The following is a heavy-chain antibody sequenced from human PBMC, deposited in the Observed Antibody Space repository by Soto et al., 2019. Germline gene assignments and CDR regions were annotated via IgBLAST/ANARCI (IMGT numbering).Heavy chain of an antibody. J-gene: IGHJ4*02. CDR3: ARYNSYALDY. Sequence: SETLSLTCTVSGTSISSYYWSWIRQPPGKGLEWIANSHYSGTTNYNPSLASRVTISVDTSKNQFSLKMTSVTAADRAIYFCARYNSYALDYWGRGTMVTVSS. CDR1: GTSISSYY. V-gene: IGHV4-59*01. D-gene: IGHD2-2*01. CDR2: SHYSGTT.